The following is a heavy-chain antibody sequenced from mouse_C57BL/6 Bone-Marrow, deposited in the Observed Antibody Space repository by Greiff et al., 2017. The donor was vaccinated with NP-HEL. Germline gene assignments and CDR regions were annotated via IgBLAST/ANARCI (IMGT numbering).Heavy chain of an antibody. CDR3: AIGGYYPYYARDY. J-gene: IGHJ4*01. CDR1: GFTFSDYG. V-gene: IGHV5-17*01. CDR2: ISSGSSTI. Sequence: EVKVVESGGGLVKPGGSLKLSCAASGFTFSDYGMHWVRQAPEKGLEWVAYISSGSSTIYYADTVKGRFTISRDNAKNTLFLQMTSLRSEDTAMYYWAIGGYYPYYARDYWGQGTSVTVSS. D-gene: IGHD2-3*01.